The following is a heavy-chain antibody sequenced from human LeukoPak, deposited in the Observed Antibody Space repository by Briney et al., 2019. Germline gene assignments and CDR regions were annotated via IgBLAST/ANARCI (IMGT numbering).Heavy chain of an antibody. Sequence: SETLSLTCTVSGGSISSYYWSWIRQPPGEGLEWIGYIYYSGSTNYNPSLKSRVTISVDTSKNQFSLKLSSVTAADTAVYYCARGSAAMVNIDYWGQGTLVTVSS. D-gene: IGHD5-18*01. CDR2: IYYSGST. V-gene: IGHV4-59*08. CDR1: GGSISSYY. CDR3: ARGSAAMVNIDY. J-gene: IGHJ4*02.